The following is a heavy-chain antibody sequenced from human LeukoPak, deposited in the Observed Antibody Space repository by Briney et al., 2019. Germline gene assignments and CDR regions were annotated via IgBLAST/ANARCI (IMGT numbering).Heavy chain of an antibody. CDR1: GFTFSSYD. V-gene: IGHV3-13*01. CDR2: IGTAGDT. CDR3: ARVRRPIVVVPAAMDDWYFDL. D-gene: IGHD2-2*01. Sequence: TGGSLRLSCAASGFTFSSYDMHWVRQATGKGLEWVSAIGTAGDTYYPGSVKGRFTISRENAKNSLYLQMNSLRAGDTAVYYCARVRRPIVVVPAAMDDWYFDLWGRGTLVTVSS. J-gene: IGHJ2*01.